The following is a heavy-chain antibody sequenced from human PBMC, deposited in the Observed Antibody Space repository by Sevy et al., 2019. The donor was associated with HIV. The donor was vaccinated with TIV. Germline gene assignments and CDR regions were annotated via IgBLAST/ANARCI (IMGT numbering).Heavy chain of an antibody. Sequence: ASVKVSCKASGYTFSNYYMHWVRQAPGQGLEWMGIINPSGGSTSYAQKFQGRVTMTRDTSTSTVYMELSSLRSEETAVYYCASDFVVGGVGGCDYWGQGTLVTVSS. V-gene: IGHV1-46*01. CDR1: GYTFSNYY. D-gene: IGHD3-10*01. CDR2: INPSGGST. CDR3: ASDFVVGGVGGCDY. J-gene: IGHJ4*02.